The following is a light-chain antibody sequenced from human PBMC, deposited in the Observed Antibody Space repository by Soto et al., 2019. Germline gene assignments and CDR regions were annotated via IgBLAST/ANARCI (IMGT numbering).Light chain of an antibody. Sequence: DIQMTQSPSTLSASVGDRVTFTCRASQNINTYLAWYQQRPGKAPKLLIYKASTLKSGVPSRFSGSGSGTEFTLTISSLKTDDFANYYCQQCSSYYTFGQGTKLEIK. J-gene: IGKJ2*01. CDR2: KAS. CDR1: QNINTY. V-gene: IGKV1-5*03. CDR3: QQCSSYYT.